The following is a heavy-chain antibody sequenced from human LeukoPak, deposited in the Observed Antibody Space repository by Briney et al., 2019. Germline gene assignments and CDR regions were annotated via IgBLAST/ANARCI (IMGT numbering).Heavy chain of an antibody. V-gene: IGHV1-24*01. J-gene: IGHJ5*02. CDR3: ATWSRYCSGGSCRTRFDP. CDR1: GYTLTELS. D-gene: IGHD2-15*01. CDR2: FDPEDGET. Sequence: ASVKVSCKVSGYTLTELSMHWVRQAPGKGLEWMGGFDPEDGETIYAQKFQGRVTMTEDTSTDTAYMELSSLRSEDTAVYYCATWSRYCSGGSCRTRFDPWGQGTLVTVSS.